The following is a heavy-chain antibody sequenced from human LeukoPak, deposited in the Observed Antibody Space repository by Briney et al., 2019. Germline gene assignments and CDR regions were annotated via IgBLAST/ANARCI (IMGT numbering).Heavy chain of an antibody. CDR3: AKDIRNNYYDSSGYSDY. CDR1: GFTFDDFG. CDR2: ISWNSGSI. J-gene: IGHJ4*02. V-gene: IGHV3-9*01. Sequence: PGGSLRPSCAASGFTFDDFGMHWVRQAPGKGLEWVSGISWNSGSIGYADSVKGRITISRDNAKNSLYLQMNSLRAEDTALYYCAKDIRNNYYDSSGYSDYWGQGTLVTVSS. D-gene: IGHD3-22*01.